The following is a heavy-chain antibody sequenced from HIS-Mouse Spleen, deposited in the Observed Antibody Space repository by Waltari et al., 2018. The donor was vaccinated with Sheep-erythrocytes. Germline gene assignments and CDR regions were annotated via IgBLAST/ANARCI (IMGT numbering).Heavy chain of an antibody. D-gene: IGHD5-18*01. CDR2: ISSSSSYI. Sequence: GFTFSSYSMNWVRQAPGKGLEWVSSISSSSSYIYYADSVNGRLTISRDNAKNSLYLQMNSLRAEDTAVYYCARDPSRGYSYGWDYFDYWGQGTLVTVSS. CDR3: ARDPSRGYSYGWDYFDY. J-gene: IGHJ4*02. CDR1: GFTFSSYS. V-gene: IGHV3-21*01.